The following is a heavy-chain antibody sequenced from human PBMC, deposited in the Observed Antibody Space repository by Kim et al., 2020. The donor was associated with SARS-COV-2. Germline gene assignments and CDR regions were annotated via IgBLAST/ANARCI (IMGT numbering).Heavy chain of an antibody. J-gene: IGHJ6*02. V-gene: IGHV3-23*01. CDR1: GFKFSRYA. CDR2: ISGSGSNT. Sequence: GGSLRLSCVASGFKFSRYAMNWVRQAPGMGLQWLSVISGSGSNTNYADPVKGRFTISRDNYKNTLFLQMNSLRAEDTAVYFCAKDRNYYDTSVHFYYYYGMDVWGQGTTVTVAS. CDR3: AKDRNYYDTSVHFYYYYGMDV. D-gene: IGHD3-22*01.